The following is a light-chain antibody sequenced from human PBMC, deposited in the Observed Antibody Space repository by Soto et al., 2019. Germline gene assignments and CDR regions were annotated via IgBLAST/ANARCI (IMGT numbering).Light chain of an antibody. CDR3: LQDFNCPLT. J-gene: IGKJ4*02. CDR1: QGIGID. CDR2: AAS. Sequence: AIQMTQSPSSLSASVGDRVTITCRASQGIGIDLGWYQQKPGKAPKLLIYAASSLQSWVPSRFSGRGSCTDFTVTICCLQPEDFATYYCLQDFNCPLTLGGGTKVDIK. V-gene: IGKV1-6*01.